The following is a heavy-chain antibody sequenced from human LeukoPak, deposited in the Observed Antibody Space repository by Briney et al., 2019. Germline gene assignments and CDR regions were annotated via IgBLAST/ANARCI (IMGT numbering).Heavy chain of an antibody. CDR3: AELGITMIGGV. Sequence: GGSLRLSCAASGFAFNTYSMNWVRQAPGTGLEWVSYISSSGSTIYYADSVKGRFTISRDNAKNSLYLQMNSLRAEDTAVYYCAELGITMIGGVWGKGTTVTISS. V-gene: IGHV3-48*04. CDR1: GFAFNTYS. D-gene: IGHD3-10*02. CDR2: ISSSGSTI. J-gene: IGHJ6*04.